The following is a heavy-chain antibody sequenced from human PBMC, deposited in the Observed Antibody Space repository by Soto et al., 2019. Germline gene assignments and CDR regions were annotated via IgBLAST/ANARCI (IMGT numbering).Heavy chain of an antibody. CDR1: GYTFTSYA. J-gene: IGHJ6*02. CDR2: INAGNGNT. D-gene: IGHD6-13*01. V-gene: IGHV1-3*01. Sequence: ASVKVSCKASGYTFTSYAMHWVRQAPGQRLEWMGWINAGNGNTKYSQKFQGRVTITRDTSASTAYMEPSSLRSEDTAVYYCARVAAARRYYYYGMDVWGQGTTVTVSS. CDR3: ARVAAARRYYYYGMDV.